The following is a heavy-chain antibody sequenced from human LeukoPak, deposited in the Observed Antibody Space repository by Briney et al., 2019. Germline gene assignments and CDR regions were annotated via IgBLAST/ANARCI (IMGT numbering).Heavy chain of an antibody. Sequence: ASVKVSCKASGYTFTGYYMHWVRQAPGQGLEWMGRINPNSGGTNYAQKFQGRVTMTRDTSISTAYMDLSRLRSDDTAVYYCARGRRTYYDSSGYRGNDYWGQGTLVTVSS. D-gene: IGHD3-22*01. CDR1: GYTFTGYY. V-gene: IGHV1-2*06. CDR2: INPNSGGT. CDR3: ARGRRTYYDSSGYRGNDY. J-gene: IGHJ4*02.